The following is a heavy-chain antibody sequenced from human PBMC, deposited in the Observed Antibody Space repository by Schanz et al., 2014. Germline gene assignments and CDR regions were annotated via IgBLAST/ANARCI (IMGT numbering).Heavy chain of an antibody. V-gene: IGHV1-69*02. D-gene: IGHD4-17*01. Sequence: QVQLVQSGAEVKKPGSSVKVSCKASGDTFRSYTINWVRHAPGQGLEWMGRIIPILGIANYAQKFQGRVTITADKSTFTAYMDVSSLKSGDTAVYYCARGYGDSPTDFWGQGTLVTVSS. CDR3: ARGYGDSPTDF. J-gene: IGHJ4*02. CDR2: IIPILGIA. CDR1: GDTFRSYT.